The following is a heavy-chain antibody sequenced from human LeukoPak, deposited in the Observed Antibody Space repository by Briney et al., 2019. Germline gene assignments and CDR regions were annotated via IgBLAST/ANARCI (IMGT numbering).Heavy chain of an antibody. D-gene: IGHD6-19*01. J-gene: IGHJ2*01. CDR1: GGSFSSYY. V-gene: IGHV4-34*01. Sequence: SETQSLTCAVYGGSFSSYYWSWIRQPPGKGMEWIGEINHSGSTNYNPSLKSRVTISVDTSKNQFSLKLSSVTAADRAVYYCARGRGPRGWYARYFDLWGRGTLLTVSS. CDR3: ARGRGPRGWYARYFDL. CDR2: INHSGST.